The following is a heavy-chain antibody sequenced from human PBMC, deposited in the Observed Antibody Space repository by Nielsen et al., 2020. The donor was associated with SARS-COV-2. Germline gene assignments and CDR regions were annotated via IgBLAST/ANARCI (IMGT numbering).Heavy chain of an antibody. CDR2: ISSSGNPI. J-gene: IGHJ4*02. CDR1: GFTFSDYY. V-gene: IGHV3-11*01. Sequence: GESLKISCEASGFTFSDYYMSWIRQAPGKGLEWVSYISSSGNPIYYADSVKGQFTISRDNAKNSLYLQMRGLRAEDTAVYYCARTLGADFDYWGQGTLVTVSP. CDR3: ARTLGADFDY.